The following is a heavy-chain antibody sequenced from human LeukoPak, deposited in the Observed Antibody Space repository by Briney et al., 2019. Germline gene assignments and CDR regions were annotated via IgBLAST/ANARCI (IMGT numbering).Heavy chain of an antibody. CDR3: ASDLSTWFD. CDR1: GFTFSSYW. Sequence: GGSLRLSCAASGFTFSSYWMSWVRQVPGKGLEWVANIKEDGSEKYYVDSVKGRFTISRDNAKNSLYLQMNSLRAEDTAVYYCASDLSTWFDWGQGTQVTVAS. V-gene: IGHV3-7*01. J-gene: IGHJ4*02. CDR2: IKEDGSEK. D-gene: IGHD6-13*01.